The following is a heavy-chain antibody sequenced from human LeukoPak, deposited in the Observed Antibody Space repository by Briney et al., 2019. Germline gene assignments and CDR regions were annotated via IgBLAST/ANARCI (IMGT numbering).Heavy chain of an antibody. CDR3: ARLQKRDSRDY. Sequence: PGGSLRLSCAASRFTFDDYGMSWVRQAPGQGLEWVSGINWNGGSTDYADSVKGRFTISRDNAKNSLYLQMNSLRAEDTAVYYCARLQKRDSRDYWGQGTLVTVSS. V-gene: IGHV3-20*04. D-gene: IGHD5-24*01. CDR2: INWNGGST. J-gene: IGHJ4*02. CDR1: RFTFDDYG.